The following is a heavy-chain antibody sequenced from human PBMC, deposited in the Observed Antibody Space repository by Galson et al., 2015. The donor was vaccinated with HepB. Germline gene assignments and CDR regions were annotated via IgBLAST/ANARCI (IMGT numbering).Heavy chain of an antibody. V-gene: IGHV5-51*01. Sequence: QSGAEVKKPGESLKISCKGSGYSFSSYWIGWVRQMPGKGLEWMGTIYPGDSDTRYSPSFQGQVTISGDKSISTAYLQWSSLKASDTAVYYCARDPAKIRYYGSGSYYYYGMDVWGQGTTVTVSS. D-gene: IGHD3-10*01. CDR3: ARDPAKIRYYGSGSYYYYGMDV. CDR1: GYSFSSYW. CDR2: IYPGDSDT. J-gene: IGHJ6*02.